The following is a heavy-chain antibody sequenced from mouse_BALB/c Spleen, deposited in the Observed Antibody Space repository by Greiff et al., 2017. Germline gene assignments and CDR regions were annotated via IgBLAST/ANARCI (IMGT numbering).Heavy chain of an antibody. V-gene: IGHV2-9*02. Sequence: VQLQESGPGLVAPSQSLSITCTVSGFSLTSYGVHWVRQPPGKGLEWLGVIWAGGSTNYNSALMSRLSISKDNSKSQVFLKMNSLQTDDTAMYYCARDYAVSSYGFFFAYWGQGTLVTVSA. CDR1: GFSLTSYG. CDR3: ARDYAVSSYGFFFAY. J-gene: IGHJ3*01. CDR2: IWAGGST. D-gene: IGHD1-1*01.